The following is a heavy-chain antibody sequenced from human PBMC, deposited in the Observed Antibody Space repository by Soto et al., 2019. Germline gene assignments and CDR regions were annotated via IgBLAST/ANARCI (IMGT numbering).Heavy chain of an antibody. CDR1: GYTFTSYG. V-gene: IGHV1-18*01. J-gene: IGHJ3*02. CDR2: ISAYNGNT. D-gene: IGHD3-10*01. Sequence: GASVKVSCKASGYTFTSYGISWVRQAPGQGLEWMGWISAYNGNTNYAQKLQGRVTMTTDTSTSTAYMELRSLRSDDTAVYYCARVWEGFGELLGGDAFDIWGQGTMVTVSS. CDR3: ARVWEGFGELLGGDAFDI.